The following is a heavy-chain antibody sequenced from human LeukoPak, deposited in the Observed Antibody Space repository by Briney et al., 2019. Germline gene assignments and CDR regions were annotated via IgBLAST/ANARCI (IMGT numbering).Heavy chain of an antibody. CDR1: GLTFSSYA. J-gene: IGHJ4*02. Sequence: PGGSLRLSCAASGLTFSSYAMHWVRQAPGKGLEWVAVISYDGSNKYYADSVKGRFTISRDNSKNTLYLQMNSLRAEDTAVYYCARDPYCSGGSCTAGFDYWGQGTLVTVSS. CDR2: ISYDGSNK. D-gene: IGHD2-15*01. CDR3: ARDPYCSGGSCTAGFDY. V-gene: IGHV3-30*04.